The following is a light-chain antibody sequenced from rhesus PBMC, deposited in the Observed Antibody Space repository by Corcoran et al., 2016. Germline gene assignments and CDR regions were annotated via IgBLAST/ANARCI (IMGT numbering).Light chain of an antibody. V-gene: IGKV1-41*01. Sequence: DIQMTQSPSSLSASVGDRVPITCRASQSISNYLNWYQQEPGKAPKLLIYSASSLQSGVPKRLSGSGSGTEFTLTFSSLQPEDFATYYCQQFKNYLSLTFGGGTKVEIK. CDR3: QQFKNYLSLT. CDR2: SAS. J-gene: IGKJ4*01. CDR1: QSISNY.